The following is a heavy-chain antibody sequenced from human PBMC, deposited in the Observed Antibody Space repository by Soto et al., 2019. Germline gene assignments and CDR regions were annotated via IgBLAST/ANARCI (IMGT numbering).Heavy chain of an antibody. CDR1: GGSTSSGDYY. V-gene: IGHV4-30-4*01. J-gene: IGHJ6*03. CDR2: IYYSGST. D-gene: IGHD6-6*01. Sequence: PSETLSLTCTVSGGSTSSGDYYWSWIRQPPGKGLEWIGYIYYSGSTYYNPSLKSRVTISVDTSKNQFSLKLSSVTAADTAVYYCARVAGSIAARPPYYYYYMDVWGKGTTVTVS. CDR3: ARVAGSIAARPPYYYYYMDV.